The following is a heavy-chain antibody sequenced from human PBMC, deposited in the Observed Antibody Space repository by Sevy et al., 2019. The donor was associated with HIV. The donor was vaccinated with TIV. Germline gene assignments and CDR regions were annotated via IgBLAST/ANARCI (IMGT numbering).Heavy chain of an antibody. CDR3: ARVPESYDSTGYYLGPQYYFDY. V-gene: IGHV3-11*01. J-gene: IGHJ4*02. Sequence: GGSLRLSCAASGFTFSDYYMNWIRQPPGKGLEWVSYIRSSDEAIFYADSVKGRFTISRDNARNSLYLQMNSLRAEDTAVYYCARVPESYDSTGYYLGPQYYFDYWGQGTLVTVSS. CDR1: GFTFSDYY. CDR2: IRSSDEAI. D-gene: IGHD3-22*01.